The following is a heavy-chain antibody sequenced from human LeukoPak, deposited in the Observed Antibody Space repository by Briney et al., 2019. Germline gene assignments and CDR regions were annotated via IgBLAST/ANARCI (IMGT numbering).Heavy chain of an antibody. V-gene: IGHV3-53*01. Sequence: GESLRLSCAASGFTVSSNYMSWVRQAPGKGLEWVSVIYNVGNTHYADSVKGRFTISRDISKNTIYLQMNSLRAEDTAMYFCARSSRYYYDGSGYYPGPPDHWGQGTLVTVSS. CDR2: IYNVGNT. J-gene: IGHJ5*02. CDR3: ARSSRYYYDGSGYYPGPPDH. CDR1: GFTVSSNY. D-gene: IGHD3-22*01.